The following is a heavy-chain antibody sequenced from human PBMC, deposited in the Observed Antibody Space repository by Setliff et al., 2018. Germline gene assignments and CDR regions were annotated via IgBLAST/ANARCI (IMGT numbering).Heavy chain of an antibody. D-gene: IGHD3-22*01. V-gene: IGHV3-9*01. J-gene: IGHJ2*01. CDR2: ISWDGGNM. CDR1: GFSFNDYA. Sequence: SLRLSCAASGFSFNDYAMHWVRQTPGKGLEWVSSISWDGGNMDYADSVKGRFTISRDNAKNSLYLQMNSLGAADTAFYYCAKDIVRYYFDTRGFDLWGRGTLVTVSS. CDR3: AKDIVRYYFDTRGFDL.